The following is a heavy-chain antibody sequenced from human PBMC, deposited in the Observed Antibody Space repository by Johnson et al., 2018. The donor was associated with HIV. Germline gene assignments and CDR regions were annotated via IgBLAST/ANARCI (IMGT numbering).Heavy chain of an antibody. Sequence: VQLVESGGGLVKPGGSLRLSCAASGFTFSNAWMNWVRQAPGKGLEWVGRIKSKTDGGTIDYAAPVKGRFTISGDDSKNTLYLQMNSLRAEDTAVYYCAKGYGGNGGAFDIWGQGTMVTVSS. CDR2: IKSKTDGGTI. CDR1: GFTFSNAW. CDR3: AKGYGGNGGAFDI. J-gene: IGHJ3*02. V-gene: IGHV3-15*01. D-gene: IGHD4-23*01.